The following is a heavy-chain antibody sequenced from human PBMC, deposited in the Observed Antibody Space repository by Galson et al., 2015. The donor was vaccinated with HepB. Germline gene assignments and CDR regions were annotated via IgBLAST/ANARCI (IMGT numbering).Heavy chain of an antibody. V-gene: IGHV1-69*04. CDR1: GGTFSSYA. CDR2: IIPILGIA. J-gene: IGHJ4*02. D-gene: IGHD5-24*01. CDR3: ARVGIGVKRWFDY. Sequence: SVKVSCKASGGTFSSYAISWVRQAPGQGLEWMGRIIPILGIANYAQKFQGRVTITADKSTSTAYMELSSLRSEDTAVYYCARVGIGVKRWFDYWGQGTLVTVSS.